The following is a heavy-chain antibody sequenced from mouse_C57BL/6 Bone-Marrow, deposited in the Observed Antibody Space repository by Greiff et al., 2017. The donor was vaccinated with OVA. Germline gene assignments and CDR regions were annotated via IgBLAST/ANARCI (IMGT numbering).Heavy chain of an antibody. Sequence: EVQLQQSGPELVKPGASVKISCKASGYTFTDYYMNWVKQSHGKSLEWIGDINPNNGGTSYNQKFKGKATLTVDKSSSTAYMELRSLTSEDSAVYYCARRDYDGYDAMDYWGQGTSVTVSS. CDR1: GYTFTDYY. V-gene: IGHV1-26*01. J-gene: IGHJ4*01. CDR2: INPNNGGT. D-gene: IGHD2-4*01. CDR3: ARRDYDGYDAMDY.